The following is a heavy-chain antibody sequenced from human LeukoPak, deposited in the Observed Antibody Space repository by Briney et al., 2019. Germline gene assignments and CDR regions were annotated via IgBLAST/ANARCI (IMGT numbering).Heavy chain of an antibody. J-gene: IGHJ4*02. CDR2: INHSGST. CDR3: AKHIPGDTRPKTYCSSTSCHIRGGSFDY. V-gene: IGHV4-34*01. D-gene: IGHD2-2*02. Sequence: PSETLSLTCAVYGGSFSGYYWSWIRQPPGKGLEWIGEINHSGSTNYNPSLKSRVTISVDTSKNQFSLKLSSVTAADTAVYYCAKHIPGDTRPKTYCSSTSCHIRGGSFDYWGQGTLVTVSS. CDR1: GGSFSGYY.